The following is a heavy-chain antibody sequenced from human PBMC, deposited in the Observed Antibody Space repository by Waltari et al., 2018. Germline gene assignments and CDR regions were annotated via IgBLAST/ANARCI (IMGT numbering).Heavy chain of an antibody. V-gene: IGHV1-18*01. CDR2: ISANNGKT. J-gene: IGHJ3*01. CDR3: ARVSSIFGDAFDL. D-gene: IGHD3-16*01. Sequence: QDHLVQSGTEVKKPGASVKVSCKASGYTFGIYTFTWVRQAPGQGLEWMGWISANNGKTDYSQKFQGRVAMTTDTSTSTAYMELRSLTSDDTAVYYGARVSSIFGDAFDLWGQGTVVTVSS. CDR1: GYTFGIYT.